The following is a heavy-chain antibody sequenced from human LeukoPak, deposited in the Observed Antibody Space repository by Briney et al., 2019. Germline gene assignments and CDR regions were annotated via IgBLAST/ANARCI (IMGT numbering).Heavy chain of an antibody. CDR2: IKQDGSEK. Sequence: GSLRLSCAASGFTFHDYAMHWVRQAPGKGLEWVANIKQDGSEKYYVDSVKGRFTISRDNSKNTLYLQLNSLRAEDTAVYYCAKDGALLWFGETDYNWFDPWGQGTLVTVSS. CDR3: AKDGALLWFGETDYNWFDP. J-gene: IGHJ5*02. D-gene: IGHD3-10*01. V-gene: IGHV3-7*01. CDR1: GFTFHDYA.